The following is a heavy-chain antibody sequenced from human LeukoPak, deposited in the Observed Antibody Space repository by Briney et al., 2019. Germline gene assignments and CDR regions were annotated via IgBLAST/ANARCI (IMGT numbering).Heavy chain of an antibody. CDR3: ARDLAGSGESRFDP. CDR2: ISTSGNTI. Sequence: TGGSLRLSCAASGFTFSSYEMNWVRQAPGKGLEWVSYISTSGNTIYYEESVRGRFTISRDNATNSLYLQMNSLRAEDTAVYYCARDLAGSGESRFDPWGQGTLVTVSS. V-gene: IGHV3-48*03. J-gene: IGHJ5*02. D-gene: IGHD3-10*01. CDR1: GFTFSSYE.